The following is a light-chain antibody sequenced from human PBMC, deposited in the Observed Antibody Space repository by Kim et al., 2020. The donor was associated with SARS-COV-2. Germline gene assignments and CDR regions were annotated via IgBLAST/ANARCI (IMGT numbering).Light chain of an antibody. CDR1: RSISSY. CDR2: SAS. J-gene: IGKJ3*01. CDR3: HQSYSAPLT. V-gene: IGKV1-39*01. Sequence: ASVGDRVTITCRASRSISSYLNWYQQKPGKAPKLLIYSASSLQSGAPSRFSGGGSGTDFTLTISSLQPEDFATYYCHQSYSAPLTFGPGTKVDIK.